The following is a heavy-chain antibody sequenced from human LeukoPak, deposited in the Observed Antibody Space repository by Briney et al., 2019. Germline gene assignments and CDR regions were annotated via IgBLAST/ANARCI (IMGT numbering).Heavy chain of an antibody. D-gene: IGHD1-26*01. CDR1: GFPFSSYW. V-gene: IGHV3-23*01. J-gene: IGHJ4*02. CDR3: VKSRRVGANQRGLFDY. Sequence: PGGSLRLSCVASGFPFSSYWMTWVRQAPGKGLEWVSSVSGSGRNTFYPDSVEGRFTISRDNSKNTVYLQMNSLRADDTAVYYCVKSRRVGANQRGLFDYWGQGTLVTVSS. CDR2: VSGSGRNT.